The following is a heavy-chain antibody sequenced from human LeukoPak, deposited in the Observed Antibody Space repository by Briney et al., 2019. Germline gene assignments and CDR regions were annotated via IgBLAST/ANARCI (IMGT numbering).Heavy chain of an antibody. Sequence: PGGSLRLSCAASGFTFSSYAISWVRQAPGKGLEWVSTLTSGGDTYYADSVKGRFTISRDNSKNTLYLQMNSLRAEDTAVYYCAKRGPGSDWSFDCWGQGTLVTVSS. V-gene: IGHV3-23*01. CDR2: LTSGGDT. J-gene: IGHJ4*02. CDR1: GFTFSSYA. CDR3: AKRGPGSDWSFDC. D-gene: IGHD6-19*01.